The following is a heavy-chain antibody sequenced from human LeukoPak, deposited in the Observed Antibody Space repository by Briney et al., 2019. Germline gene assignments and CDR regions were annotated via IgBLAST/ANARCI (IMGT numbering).Heavy chain of an antibody. CDR1: GFXFSDYW. V-gene: IGHV3-7*04. CDR3: ARGWGEHDY. J-gene: IGHJ4*02. Sequence: GGSLRLSCAASGFXFSDYWMTWVRQAPGKGLEWVAYIKEDGSEKYYVDSVKGRFTISRDNAKNSVYLQMNSLRVEDTAVYYCARGWGEHDYWGQGTLVPVSS. D-gene: IGHD3-16*01. CDR2: IKEDGSEK.